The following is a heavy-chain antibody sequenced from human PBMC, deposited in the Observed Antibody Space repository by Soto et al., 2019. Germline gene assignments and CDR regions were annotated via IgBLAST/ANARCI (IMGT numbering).Heavy chain of an antibody. CDR3: TTCDYIWGSSRYRCAY. V-gene: IGHV3-15*01. D-gene: IGHD3-16*02. J-gene: IGHJ4*02. CDR2: IKTKSEGRTT. Sequence: EVQLVDSGGGLAKPGGSLRLSCAGSGFTLSDSWMSWVRQAPGQGLEWVGCIKTKSEGRTTDYAAPVNGRFTISSDDSKNTLYLHMNSLKTEDTAMYYCTTCDYIWGSSRYRCAYWGQGTLVTVSS. CDR1: GFTLSDSW.